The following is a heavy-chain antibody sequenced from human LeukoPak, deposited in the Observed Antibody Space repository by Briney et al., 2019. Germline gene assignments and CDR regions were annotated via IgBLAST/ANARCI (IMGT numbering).Heavy chain of an antibody. J-gene: IGHJ6*03. V-gene: IGHV3-9*03. CDR2: ISWNSGSI. CDR3: AKDVRAVAGTWSHMDV. CDR1: GFTFDDYA. Sequence: PGGSLRLSCAASGFTFDDYAMHWVRQAPGKGLEWVSGISWNSGSIGYADSVKGRFTISRDNAKNSLYLQMNSLRAEDMALYYCAKDVRAVAGTWSHMDVWGKGTTVTVSS. D-gene: IGHD6-19*01.